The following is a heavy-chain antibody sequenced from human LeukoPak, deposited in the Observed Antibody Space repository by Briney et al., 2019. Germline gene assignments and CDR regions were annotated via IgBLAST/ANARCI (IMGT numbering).Heavy chain of an antibody. V-gene: IGHV3-7*01. J-gene: IGHJ4*02. D-gene: IGHD6-13*01. CDR3: ARGIIAAAVRDY. CDR2: IKQDGSEK. CDR1: GFTFSSYW. Sequence: PGGSLRLSCAASGFTFSSYWTSWVRQAPGKGLEWVANIKQDGSEKYYVDSVKGRFTISRDNAKNSLYLQMNSLRAEDTAVYYCARGIIAAAVRDYWGQGTLVTVSS.